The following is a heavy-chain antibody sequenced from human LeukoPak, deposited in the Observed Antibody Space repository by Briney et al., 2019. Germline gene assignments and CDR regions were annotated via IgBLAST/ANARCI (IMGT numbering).Heavy chain of an antibody. Sequence: SETLSLTCTVSGGSISSYYWSWIRQPAGKGLEWIGRIYTSGSTNYKPSLKSRVTMSVDTSKNQFSLKLSSVTAADTAVYYCATAAGTPTYYYYYMDVWGKGTTVTVSS. CDR1: GGSISSYY. J-gene: IGHJ6*03. CDR2: IYTSGST. CDR3: ATAAGTPTYYYYYMDV. V-gene: IGHV4-4*07. D-gene: IGHD6-13*01.